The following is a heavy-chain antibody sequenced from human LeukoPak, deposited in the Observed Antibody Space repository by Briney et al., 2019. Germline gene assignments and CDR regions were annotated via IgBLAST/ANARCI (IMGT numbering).Heavy chain of an antibody. J-gene: IGHJ4*02. CDR1: GIIFNNYA. D-gene: IGHD6-19*01. V-gene: IGHV3-9*01. CDR3: AKDNRRHYTSGPNPDSLH. Sequence: GGSLRLSCAGSGIIFNNYAMHWVRQPPGKGLEWVSGISWNSGTIDYADSVRGRFTISRDNAKNSLYLQMDSLRVEDTAFYYCAKDNRRHYTSGPNPDSLHWGQGALVTVSS. CDR2: ISWNSGTI.